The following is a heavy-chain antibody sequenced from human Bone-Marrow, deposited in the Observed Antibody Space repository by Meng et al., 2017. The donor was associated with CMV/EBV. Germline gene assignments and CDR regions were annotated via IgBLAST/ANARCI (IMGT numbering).Heavy chain of an antibody. CDR1: GYTFTSYY. Sequence: ASVKVSCKASGYTFTSYYMHWVRQAPGQGLEWMGIINPSGGSTSYAQKFQGRVTMTRDTSTSTVYMELSSLRSDDTAVYFCARGEDYYDSSGLIDYWGQGTLVTVSS. V-gene: IGHV1-46*01. J-gene: IGHJ4*02. CDR2: INPSGGST. CDR3: ARGEDYYDSSGLIDY. D-gene: IGHD3-22*01.